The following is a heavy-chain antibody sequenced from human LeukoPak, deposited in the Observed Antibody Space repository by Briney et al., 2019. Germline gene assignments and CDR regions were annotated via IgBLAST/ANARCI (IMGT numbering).Heavy chain of an antibody. J-gene: IGHJ4*02. Sequence: SETLSLTCTVSGGXISSYYCSWIRQPPGKGLEWIGYIYYSGSTNYNPSLKSRVTISVDTSKNQFSPKLSSVTAADTAVYYCARRDGGNLGFFDYWGQGTLVTVSS. V-gene: IGHV4-59*08. CDR2: IYYSGST. CDR3: ARRDGGNLGFFDY. D-gene: IGHD4-23*01. CDR1: GGXISSYY.